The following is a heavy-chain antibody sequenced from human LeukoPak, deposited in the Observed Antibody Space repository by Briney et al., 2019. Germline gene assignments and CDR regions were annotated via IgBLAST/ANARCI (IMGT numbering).Heavy chain of an antibody. CDR3: VGKYYDILTGYSRFDP. Sequence: GGSLRLSCAASGFTFSSYSMNWVRQAPGKGLEWVSSISSSSSYIYYADSVKGRFTISRDNAKNSLYLQMNSLRAEDTAVYYCVGKYYDILTGYSRFDPWGQGTLVTVTS. J-gene: IGHJ5*02. CDR2: ISSSSSYI. CDR1: GFTFSSYS. D-gene: IGHD3-9*01. V-gene: IGHV3-21*04.